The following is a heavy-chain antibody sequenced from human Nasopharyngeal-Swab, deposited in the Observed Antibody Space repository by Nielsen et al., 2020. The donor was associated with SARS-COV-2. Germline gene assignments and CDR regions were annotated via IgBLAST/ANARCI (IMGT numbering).Heavy chain of an antibody. D-gene: IGHD6-19*01. CDR3: AKGQSSGWYATNDAFDI. V-gene: IGHV3-9*01. CDR2: ISWNSGSI. Sequence: SLKISCAASGFTFDDYAMHWVRQAPGKGLEWVSGISWNSGSIGYADSVKGRFTISRDNAKNSLYLQMNSLRAEDTALYYCAKGQSSGWYATNDAFDIWGQGTTVTVSS. CDR1: GFTFDDYA. J-gene: IGHJ3*02.